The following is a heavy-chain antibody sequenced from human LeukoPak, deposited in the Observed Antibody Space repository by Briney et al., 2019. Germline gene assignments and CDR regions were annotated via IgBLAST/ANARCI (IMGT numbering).Heavy chain of an antibody. J-gene: IGHJ5*02. D-gene: IGHD2-2*01. V-gene: IGHV4-39*07. Sequence: SQTLSLTCTVSGGSISSGSYYWGWIRQPPGKGLEWIGSIYHSGSTYYNPSLKSRVTISVDTSKNQFSLKLSSVTAADTAVYYCAREYCSSTSCYRTYNWFDPWGQGTLVTVSS. CDR1: GGSISSGSYY. CDR3: AREYCSSTSCYRTYNWFDP. CDR2: IYHSGST.